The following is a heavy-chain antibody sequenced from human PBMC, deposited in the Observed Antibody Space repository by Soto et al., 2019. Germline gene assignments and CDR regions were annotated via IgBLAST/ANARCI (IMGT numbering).Heavy chain of an antibody. CDR1: GFTFSSYS. CDR3: ARGSKGVVVVADTPPRDWFDP. V-gene: IGHV3-21*01. D-gene: IGHD2-15*01. CDR2: ISSSSSYI. J-gene: IGHJ5*02. Sequence: EVQLVESGGGLVKPGGSLRLSCAASGFTFSSYSMNWVRQAPGKGLEWVSSISSSSSYIYYADSVKGRFTISRDNAKNPLDLQMNSRRAEDNAVYYCARGSKGVVVVADTPPRDWFDPWGQGTLVTVSS.